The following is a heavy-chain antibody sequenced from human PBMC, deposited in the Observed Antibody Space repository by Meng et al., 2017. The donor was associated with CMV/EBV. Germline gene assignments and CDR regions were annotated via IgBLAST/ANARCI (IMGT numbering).Heavy chain of an antibody. J-gene: IGHJ4*02. D-gene: IGHD1-26*01. V-gene: IGHV3-53*01. CDR2: IYSGGST. CDR1: GFTFSSYY. CDR3: ARITVGAIDY. Sequence: LSCAASGFTFSSYYMSWVRQAPGKGLEWVSVIYSGGSTYYADSVKGRFTISRDNSKNTLYLQMNSLRAEDTAVYYCARITVGAIDYWGQGTLVTVSS.